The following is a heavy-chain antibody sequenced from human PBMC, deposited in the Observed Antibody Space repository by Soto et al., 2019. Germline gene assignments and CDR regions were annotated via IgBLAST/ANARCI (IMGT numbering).Heavy chain of an antibody. CDR1: GGTFSSYA. V-gene: IGHV1-69*13. J-gene: IGHJ6*02. D-gene: IGHD6-19*01. Sequence: SVKVSCKASGGTFSSYAISWVRQAPGQGLEWMGGIIPIFGAANYAQKFQGRVTITADESTSTAYMELSSLRSEDTAVYYCARSAIAVAGFYYYGMDVWGQGTTVTVS. CDR2: IIPIFGAA. CDR3: ARSAIAVAGFYYYGMDV.